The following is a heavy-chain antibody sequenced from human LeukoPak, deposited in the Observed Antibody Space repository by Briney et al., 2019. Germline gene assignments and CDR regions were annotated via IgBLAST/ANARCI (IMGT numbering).Heavy chain of an antibody. CDR3: ATGGVYCNGGSCYRFDY. J-gene: IGHJ4*02. D-gene: IGHD2-15*01. V-gene: IGHV1-24*01. CDR1: GYTLTELS. CDR2: FDPEDGET. Sequence: GASVKVSCKVSGYTLTELSMHWVRQAPGKGLEWMGGFDPEDGETIYAQKFQGRVTMTEDTSTHTAYMELSSLRSEDMAVYYCATGGVYCNGGSCYRFDYWGQGTLVTVSS.